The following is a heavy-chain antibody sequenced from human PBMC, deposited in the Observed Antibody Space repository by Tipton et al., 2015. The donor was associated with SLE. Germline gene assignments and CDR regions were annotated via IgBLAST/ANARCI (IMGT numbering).Heavy chain of an antibody. V-gene: IGHV4-59*01. CDR3: ARDGDSTGRSYFQH. D-gene: IGHD3-22*01. CDR2: ISYGGGT. J-gene: IGHJ1*01. Sequence: GLVKPSETLSLTCAVYGGSFSGYYWNWIRQPPGKGLEWIGYISYGGGTNYNPSLKSRVTISVDTSKNQFSLKLSSVTAADTAVYYCARDGDSTGRSYFQHWGQGTLVTVSS. CDR1: GGSFSGYY.